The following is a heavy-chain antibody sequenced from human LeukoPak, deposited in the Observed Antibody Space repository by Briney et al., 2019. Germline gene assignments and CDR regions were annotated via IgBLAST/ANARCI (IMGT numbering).Heavy chain of an antibody. D-gene: IGHD4/OR15-4a*01. V-gene: IGHV4-59*01. J-gene: IGHJ4*02. CDR1: DGSISGYY. CDR3: ARDYGGKFDY. CDR2: IHYSGTT. Sequence: SSETLSLTCTVSDGSISGYYWSWIRQPAGKGLEWIGYIHYSGTTNYNPSLKSQVTISVDTSKSQLSLKLSSVTAADTAVYYCARDYGGKFDYWGQGTLVTVSS.